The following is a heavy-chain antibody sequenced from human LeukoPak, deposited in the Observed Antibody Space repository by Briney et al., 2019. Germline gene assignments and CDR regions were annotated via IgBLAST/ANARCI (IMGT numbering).Heavy chain of an antibody. CDR3: ARRYYYNLGSFPFDF. CDR1: GGPFSGYF. V-gene: IGHV4-34*01. Sequence: PSETLSLSCAVSGGPFSGYFWSWIRQSSGKGLEWIGEIHNSGTTNYNPSLNSRVTISEDTSKNQFYLNLSSVTAADTAVYYCARRYYYNLGSFPFDFWGQGTLVTVSS. D-gene: IGHD3-10*01. CDR2: IHNSGTT. J-gene: IGHJ4*02.